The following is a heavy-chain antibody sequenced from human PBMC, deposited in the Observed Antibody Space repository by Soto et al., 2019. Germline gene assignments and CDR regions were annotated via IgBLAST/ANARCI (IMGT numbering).Heavy chain of an antibody. Sequence: QVQLVQSGAEVKKPGSSVKVSCKASGGTFSSYTISWVRQAPGQGLEWMGRIIPILGIANYAQKFKGRVTITADKSTSTAYMELSSLRSEDTAVYYCARAGIAAAGLDYWGQGTLVTVSS. V-gene: IGHV1-69*02. D-gene: IGHD6-13*01. CDR2: IIPILGIA. CDR1: GGTFSSYT. J-gene: IGHJ4*02. CDR3: ARAGIAAAGLDY.